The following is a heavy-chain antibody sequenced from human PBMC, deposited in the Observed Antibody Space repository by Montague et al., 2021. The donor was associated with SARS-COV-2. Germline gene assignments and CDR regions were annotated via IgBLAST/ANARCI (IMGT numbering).Heavy chain of an antibody. V-gene: IGHV3-23*01. CDR1: GFTFSSYA. J-gene: IGHJ5*02. Sequence: SLRLSLSASGFTFSSYAMSWVRQAPGKGLEWVSAISGSGGSTYYANSVKGRFTISRDNSKNTLYLQTNSLRAEDTAVYYCAKDRIVVVVAALFDPWGQGALVNVSS. CDR2: ISGSGGST. CDR3: AKDRIVVVVAALFDP. D-gene: IGHD2-15*01.